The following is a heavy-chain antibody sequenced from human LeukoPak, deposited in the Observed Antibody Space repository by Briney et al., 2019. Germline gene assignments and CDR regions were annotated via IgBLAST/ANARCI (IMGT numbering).Heavy chain of an antibody. Sequence: PSETLSLTCAVYGGSFSGYYWSWIRQPPGKGLEWIGEINHSGSTNYNPSLKSRVTISVDTSKNQFSLKLSSVTAADTAVYYCARGKRYSSSWYDYWGQGILVTVSS. J-gene: IGHJ4*02. D-gene: IGHD6-13*01. CDR1: GGSFSGYY. CDR2: INHSGST. CDR3: ARGKRYSSSWYDY. V-gene: IGHV4-34*01.